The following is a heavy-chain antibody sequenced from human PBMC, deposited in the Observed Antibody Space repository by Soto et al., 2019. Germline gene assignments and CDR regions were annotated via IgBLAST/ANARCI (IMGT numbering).Heavy chain of an antibody. CDR2: IDGSSNTI. V-gene: IGHV3-48*01. J-gene: IGHJ3*02. D-gene: IGHD6-13*01. Sequence: GRPLRLSCAASGCTFSSYNMNWVSQAPGKGLEWVSYIDGSSNTIYYADSVKGRFTISRDNAKHSLYLQMNSLRAEDTAVYYCARKSYSSSWYGGDAFDIWGQGTMVTVSS. CDR1: GCTFSSYN. CDR3: ARKSYSSSWYGGDAFDI.